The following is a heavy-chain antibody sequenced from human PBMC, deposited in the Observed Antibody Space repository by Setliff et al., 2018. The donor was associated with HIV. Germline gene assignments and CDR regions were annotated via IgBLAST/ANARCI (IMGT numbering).Heavy chain of an antibody. Sequence: SETLSLTCTVSGGSMNSHYWSWIRQSPGRGLEWIGYIYYSVSTKYNPSLKSRVSMSIDTSKNQFSLKLSSVTAADTAVYYCARGGGTSSPIDYHYYIDVWGKGTTVTVSS. CDR1: GGSMNSHY. J-gene: IGHJ6*03. CDR2: IYYSVST. D-gene: IGHD6-6*01. CDR3: ARGGGTSSPIDYHYYIDV. V-gene: IGHV4-59*08.